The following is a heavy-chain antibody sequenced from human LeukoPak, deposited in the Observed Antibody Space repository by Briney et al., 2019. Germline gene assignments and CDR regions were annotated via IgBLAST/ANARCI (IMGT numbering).Heavy chain of an antibody. Sequence: PGGSLRLSCAASGFTFGNYWMTWVRQAPGKGLECVANIKQDGSEKYCLDSVKGRFTISRDNAKNSLYLQMNSLRAEDTAVYYCARDMSITTVRGVIILDAFDIWGQGTMVTVSS. J-gene: IGHJ3*02. CDR1: GFTFGNYW. V-gene: IGHV3-7*03. D-gene: IGHD3-10*01. CDR2: IKQDGSEK. CDR3: ARDMSITTVRGVIILDAFDI.